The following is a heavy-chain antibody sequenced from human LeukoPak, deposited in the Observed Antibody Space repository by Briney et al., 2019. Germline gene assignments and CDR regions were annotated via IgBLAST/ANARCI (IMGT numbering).Heavy chain of an antibody. CDR1: GYNFISYY. CDR2: INPSGGST. CDR3: AREDVVLVDAVRYYYYGMDV. J-gene: IGHJ6*02. D-gene: IGHD2-8*01. V-gene: IGHV1-46*01. Sequence: ASVKVSCKASGYNFISYYMHWVRQAPGQGLDGMGIINPSGGSTSYAQKFQDRVTMTRDTSTSTVYMELSSLKSEDTAVYYCAREDVVLVDAVRYYYYGMDVWGQGTTVTVSS.